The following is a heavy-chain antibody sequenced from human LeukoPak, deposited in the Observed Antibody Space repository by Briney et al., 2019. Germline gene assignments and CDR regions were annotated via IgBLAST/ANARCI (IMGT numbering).Heavy chain of an antibody. CDR3: AREYYGDLGPVDY. D-gene: IGHD4-17*01. Sequence: PGGSLRLSCAASGFTFSSYWMSWVRQALGKGLEWVANIKQDGSEKYYVDSVKGRFTISRDNAKNSLYLQMNSLRAEDTAVYYCAREYYGDLGPVDYWGQGTLVTVSS. CDR2: IKQDGSEK. J-gene: IGHJ4*02. CDR1: GFTFSSYW. V-gene: IGHV3-7*01.